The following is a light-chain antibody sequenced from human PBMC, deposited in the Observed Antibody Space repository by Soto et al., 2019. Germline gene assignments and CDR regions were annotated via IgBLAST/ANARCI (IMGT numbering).Light chain of an antibody. CDR1: QTIISW. Sequence: DIQMTQSPSTLSGSVGDIVTITFRASQTIISWLACYQQKPGKAPKLLIYKASTLKSGVPSRFSCSGSGTEFNLTISSLQADDFATYHCQQYNSYSWTFGQGTKVDIK. J-gene: IGKJ1*01. CDR3: QQYNSYSWT. CDR2: KAS. V-gene: IGKV1-5*03.